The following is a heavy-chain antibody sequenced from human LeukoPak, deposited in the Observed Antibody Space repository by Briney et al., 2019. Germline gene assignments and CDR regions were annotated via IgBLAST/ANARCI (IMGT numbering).Heavy chain of an antibody. CDR1: GFTFSSYA. CDR3: AKDYYDSSGYLKAFGY. V-gene: IGHV3-23*01. J-gene: IGHJ4*02. CDR2: ISGSGGST. Sequence: GGSLRLSCAASGFTFSSYAMSWVRQAPGKGLEWVSAISGSGGSTYYADSVKGRFTISRDNSKNTLYLQMNSLRAEDTAVYYCAKDYYDSSGYLKAFGYWGQGTLVTASS. D-gene: IGHD3-22*01.